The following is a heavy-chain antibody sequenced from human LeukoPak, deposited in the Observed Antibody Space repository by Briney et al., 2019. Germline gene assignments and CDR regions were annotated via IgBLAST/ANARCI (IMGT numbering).Heavy chain of an antibody. CDR2: ISGSDGGT. D-gene: IGHD2-8*02. V-gene: IGHV3-23*01. CDR3: ARDRGSGAFDN. CDR1: GFTFGSAA. Sequence: GGSLRLSCVASGFTFGSAAMTRVRQAPGKGLEWVSGISGSDGGTYYADSVKGRFTISRDNSKNTLYLRMNSLRVVDTAIYYCARDRGSGAFDNWGQGTLVTVSS. J-gene: IGHJ4*02.